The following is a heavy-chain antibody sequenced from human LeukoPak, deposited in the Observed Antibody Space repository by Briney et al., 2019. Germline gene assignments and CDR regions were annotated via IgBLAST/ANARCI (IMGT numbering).Heavy chain of an antibody. J-gene: IGHJ3*02. CDR2: ISAYNGNT. V-gene: IGHV1-18*01. CDR3: ARVGDPAAADRVGAFDI. D-gene: IGHD6-13*01. Sequence: VASVKVSCKASGYTFTNYGISWVRQAPGQGLEWMGWISAYNGNTNYAQKLQGRVTVTTDTSTSTAYMELRSLRSDDTAVYYCARVGDPAAADRVGAFDIWGQGTMVTVSS. CDR1: GYTFTNYG.